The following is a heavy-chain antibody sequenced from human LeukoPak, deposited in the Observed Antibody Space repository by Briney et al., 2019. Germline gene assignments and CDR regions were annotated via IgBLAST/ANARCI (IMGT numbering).Heavy chain of an antibody. CDR1: GFTFSSYS. J-gene: IGHJ5*02. CDR3: AKMVTATMRNWFDP. Sequence: GGSLRLSCAASGFTFSSYSMNWVRQAPGKGLEWVSSISSSSSYMYYADSVKGRFTISRDNAKNSLYLQMNSLRAEDTAVYYCAKMVTATMRNWFDPWGHGTQVTVSS. V-gene: IGHV3-21*01. D-gene: IGHD2-21*02. CDR2: ISSSSSYM.